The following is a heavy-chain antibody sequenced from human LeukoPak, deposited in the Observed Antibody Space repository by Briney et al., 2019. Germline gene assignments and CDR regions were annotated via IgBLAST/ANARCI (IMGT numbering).Heavy chain of an antibody. CDR2: IYHSGST. J-gene: IGHJ6*03. CDR1: GYSISSGYY. D-gene: IGHD2-2*01. V-gene: IGHV4-38-2*02. Sequence: SETLSLTCTVSGYSISSGYYWGWIRQPPGKGLEWIGSIYHSGSTYYNPSLKSRVTISVDTSKNQFSLKLSPVTAADTAVYYCARGGSSTSQRYYYYYYYMDVWGKGTTVTVSS. CDR3: ARGGSSTSQRYYYYYYYMDV.